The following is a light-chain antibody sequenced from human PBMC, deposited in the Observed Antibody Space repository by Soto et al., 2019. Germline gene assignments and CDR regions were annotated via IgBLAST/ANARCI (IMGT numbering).Light chain of an antibody. J-gene: IGKJ4*01. CDR1: QSVLYSSNNKNY. CDR3: QQYYSPFT. Sequence: DIVMTQSPDSLAVSLGERATINCKSSQSVLYSSNNKNYLAWYQQKPGQPPKLLIYWSSTREAGVPDRISGSGSGKDFPLTISSLQAEVVAVYYCQQYYSPFTFGGGTKVEIK. V-gene: IGKV4-1*01. CDR2: WSS.